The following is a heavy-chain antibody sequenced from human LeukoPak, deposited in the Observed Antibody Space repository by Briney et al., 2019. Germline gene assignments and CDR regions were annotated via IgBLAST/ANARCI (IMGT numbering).Heavy chain of an antibody. V-gene: IGHV3-74*01. CDR2: INSDGSST. CDR1: GFTFSSYW. J-gene: IGHJ4*02. Sequence: GGSLRLSCAASGFTFSSYWRHWVRQAPGKGLVWVSRINSDGSSTSYADSVKGRFAISRDNAKNTLYLQMNSLRAEDTAVYYCAVPTTTETTDYFDYWGQGTLVTVSS. D-gene: IGHD4-17*01. CDR3: AVPTTTETTDYFDY.